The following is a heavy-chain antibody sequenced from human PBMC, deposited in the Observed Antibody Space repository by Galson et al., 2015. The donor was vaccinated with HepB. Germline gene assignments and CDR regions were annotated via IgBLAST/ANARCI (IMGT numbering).Heavy chain of an antibody. Sequence: SLRLSCAVSGFTFSGDWMHWVRQAPGKGLVWVSRINSDGSGTTYTDSVKGRFSISRDNAKNTLYLQMNSLRAEDTAVYYCARDGMGARGWFDPWGQGTLVTVSS. D-gene: IGHD1-26*01. CDR3: ARDGMGARGWFDP. CDR1: GFTFSGDW. V-gene: IGHV3-74*01. CDR2: INSDGSGT. J-gene: IGHJ5*02.